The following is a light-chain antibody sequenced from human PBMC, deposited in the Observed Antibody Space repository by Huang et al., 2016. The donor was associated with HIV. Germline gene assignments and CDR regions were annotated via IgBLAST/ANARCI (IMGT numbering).Light chain of an antibody. CDR2: WAS. J-gene: IGKJ1*01. Sequence: DIVVTQSPGSLALSLGERAAINCTSSQSVFHSSNNKNYLRWYQLKPGQSPQLLIYWASTREFGVPDRFRGTGSGTDFTLTITSLQAGDVAVYYCHQYYSSPQTFGQGTKVEV. CDR3: HQYYSSPQT. CDR1: QSVFHSSNNKNY. V-gene: IGKV4-1*01.